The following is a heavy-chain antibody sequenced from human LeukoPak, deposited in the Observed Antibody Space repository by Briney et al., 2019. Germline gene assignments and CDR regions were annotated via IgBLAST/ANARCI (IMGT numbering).Heavy chain of an antibody. CDR2: ISSSSSYI. CDR3: AREGRLLWFGESIDY. J-gene: IGHJ4*02. Sequence: GGSLRLSCAASGFTFSSYSMNWVRQAPGKGLEWVSSISSSSSYIYYADSVKGRFTISRDNAKNSLYLQMNSLRAEDTAVYYCAREGRLLWFGESIDYWGQGTLVTVSS. D-gene: IGHD3-10*01. CDR1: GFTFSSYS. V-gene: IGHV3-21*01.